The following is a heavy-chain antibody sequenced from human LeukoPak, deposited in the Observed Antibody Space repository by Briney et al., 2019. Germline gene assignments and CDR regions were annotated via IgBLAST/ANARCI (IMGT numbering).Heavy chain of an antibody. D-gene: IGHD1-14*01. V-gene: IGHV3-7*05. CDR3: ARVANRDLDY. CDR1: GFTFSSYW. CDR2: IKEDGGAT. Sequence: GGSLRLSCVASGFTFSSYWMSWVRQAPGKGLEWVASIKEDGGATYYVDSVRGRFAISRDNAKNSLYLQMDSLRVDDTAVYYCARVANRDLDYWGQGTRVTVSS. J-gene: IGHJ4*02.